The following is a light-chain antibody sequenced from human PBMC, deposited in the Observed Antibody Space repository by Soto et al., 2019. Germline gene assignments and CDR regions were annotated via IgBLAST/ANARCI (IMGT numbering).Light chain of an antibody. V-gene: IGKV1-5*03. J-gene: IGKJ1*01. CDR1: QSVSSY. Sequence: DIPMTQSPSTLSASVGDRVTITCRASQSVSSYLAWYQQKPGKAPTLLIYKASSLESGVPSRFRGSGSGTDFTLTISSLQPDDFATYYCQQYNSYSPAFGQGTKVEIK. CDR3: QQYNSYSPA. CDR2: KAS.